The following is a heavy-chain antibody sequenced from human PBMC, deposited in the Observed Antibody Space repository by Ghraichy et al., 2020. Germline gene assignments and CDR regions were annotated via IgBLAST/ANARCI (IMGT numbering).Heavy chain of an antibody. V-gene: IGHV4-38-2*02. J-gene: IGHJ4*02. CDR1: GYSISSGYY. CDR3: ARDLWTAHGY. Sequence: SETLSLTCAVSGYSISSGYYWGWIRQPPGKGLEWIGSIYHSGSTYYNPSLKSRVTISVDTSKNQFSLKLSSVTAADTAVYYCARDLWTAHGYWGQGTLVTVSS. D-gene: IGHD3/OR15-3a*01. CDR2: IYHSGST.